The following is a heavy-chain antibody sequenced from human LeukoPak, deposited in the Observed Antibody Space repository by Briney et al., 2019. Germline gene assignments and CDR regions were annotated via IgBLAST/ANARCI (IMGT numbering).Heavy chain of an antibody. D-gene: IGHD7-27*01. J-gene: IGHJ4*02. CDR2: ITTGGPNT. V-gene: IGHV3-23*01. CDR3: AKDGGLWVSAHWGDS. Sequence: GGSLRLSCTASGFTFSSYTMSWVRQAPGKGLKWVSTITTGGPNTYYADSVKGRFTVSRDDSKNTLYLQKNSLRAEDTAVYYCAKDGGLWVSAHWGDSWGRGTLVTVSS. CDR1: GFTFSSYT.